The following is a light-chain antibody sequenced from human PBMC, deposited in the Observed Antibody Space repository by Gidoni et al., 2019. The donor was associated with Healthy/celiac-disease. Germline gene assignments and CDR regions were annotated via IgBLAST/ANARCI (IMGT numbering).Light chain of an antibody. J-gene: IGKJ1*01. V-gene: IGKV1-39*01. CDR1: QSISSY. Sequence: DIQMTQSPSSLSASVGDRVTRTCRASQSISSYLDWYQQKPGKAPKLLIYAASSLQSGVPARFSGSGSGTDFTLTISSLQAEDFATYYCQQSYSTPRTFGQGTKVEIK. CDR3: QQSYSTPRT. CDR2: AAS.